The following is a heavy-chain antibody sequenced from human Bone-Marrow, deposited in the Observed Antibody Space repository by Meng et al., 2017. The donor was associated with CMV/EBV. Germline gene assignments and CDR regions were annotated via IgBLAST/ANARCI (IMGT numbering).Heavy chain of an antibody. Sequence: GGSLRLSCAASGFTFSSYDMHWVRQATGKGLEWVSVISDSDISTTFYADSVKGRFTISRDNSRNTLYLQMNSLRAEDTAVYYCTGAVGSQRPLDYWGQGTLVTVSS. J-gene: IGHJ4*02. CDR1: GFTFSSYD. CDR2: ISDSDISTT. CDR3: TGAVGSQRPLDY. V-gene: IGHV3-NL1*01. D-gene: IGHD6-25*01.